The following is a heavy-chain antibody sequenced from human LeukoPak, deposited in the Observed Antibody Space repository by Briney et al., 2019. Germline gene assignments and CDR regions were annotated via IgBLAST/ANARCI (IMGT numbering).Heavy chain of an antibody. J-gene: IGHJ4*02. CDR2: IYGGVST. V-gene: IGHV3-53*01. CDR3: ARSDGIAAAGPFDY. D-gene: IGHD6-13*01. CDR1: GFTVSSNY. Sequence: PGGSLRLSCAVSGFTVSSNYMSWVRQAPGKGLVWVSVIYGGVSTSYADSVKGRFTISRDNSKNTLYLQMNSLRAEDTAVYFCARSDGIAAAGPFDYWGQGTLVTVSS.